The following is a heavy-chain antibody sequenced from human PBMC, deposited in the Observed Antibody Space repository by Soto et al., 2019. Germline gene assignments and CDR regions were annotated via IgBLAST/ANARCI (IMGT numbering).Heavy chain of an antibody. V-gene: IGHV3-23*01. Sequence: SLRLSCAASGFPFINYAMSWVRQAPGKGLEWVSSISGAGGSTYYADSVKGRFTISRDNSKNTLYLQVNSLRADDTAVYYCAKGSGYDYTYYYHCYMDVWGKGTTVTVSS. CDR2: ISGAGGST. J-gene: IGHJ6*03. D-gene: IGHD5-12*01. CDR1: GFPFINYA. CDR3: AKGSGYDYTYYYHCYMDV.